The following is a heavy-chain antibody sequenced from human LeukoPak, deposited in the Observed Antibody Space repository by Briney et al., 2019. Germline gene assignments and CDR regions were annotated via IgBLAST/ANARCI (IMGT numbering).Heavy chain of an antibody. J-gene: IGHJ4*02. D-gene: IGHD3-22*01. V-gene: IGHV1-18*01. CDR3: ASSGYDSSGTDYFDY. CDR2: MNPNSGNT. CDR1: GYTFTSYD. Sequence: ASVKVSCKASGYTFTSYDINWVRQVTGQGLEWMGWMNPNSGNTNYAQKLQGRVTMTTDTSTSTAYMELRSLRSDDTAVYYCASSGYDSSGTDYFDYWGQGTLVTVSS.